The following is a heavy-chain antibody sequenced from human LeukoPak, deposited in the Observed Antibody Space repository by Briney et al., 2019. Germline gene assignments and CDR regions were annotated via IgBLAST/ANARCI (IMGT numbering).Heavy chain of an antibody. CDR2: MNPNSGNT. D-gene: IGHD6-13*01. CDR1: GYTFTSYD. Sequence: ASVKVSCKASGYTFTSYDIDWVRQATGQGLEWIGWMNPNSGNTGYAQKFQGRVTMTRNTSISTAYMELSSLRSEDTAVYYCARGSSSWSQSLDYWGQGTLVTVSS. CDR3: ARGSSSWSQSLDY. V-gene: IGHV1-8*01. J-gene: IGHJ4*02.